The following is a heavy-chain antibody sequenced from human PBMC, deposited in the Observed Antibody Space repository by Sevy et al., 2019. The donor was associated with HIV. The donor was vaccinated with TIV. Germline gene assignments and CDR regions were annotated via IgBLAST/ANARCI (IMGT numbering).Heavy chain of an antibody. CDR2: INANNGGT. V-gene: IGHV1-2*02. D-gene: IGHD2-15*01. CDR3: TRQDSSASDI. Sequence: KVSCKSSGYTFTGYYMHWVRQAPGQGLEWMGWINANNGGTNYAQRFQGRVTMTRDTSITTAYMELSRLTSDDTAVYYCTRQDSSASDIWGQGTVVTVSS. J-gene: IGHJ3*02. CDR1: GYTFTGYY.